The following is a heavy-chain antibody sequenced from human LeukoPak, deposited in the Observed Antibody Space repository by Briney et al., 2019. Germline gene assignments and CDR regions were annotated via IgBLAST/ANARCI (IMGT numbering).Heavy chain of an antibody. CDR2: IGGRGGST. CDR1: GFTFSSFS. J-gene: IGHJ5*02. D-gene: IGHD3-22*01. Sequence: GGSLRLSCAASGFTFSSFSMNWVRQAPGKGLDWVSSIGGRGGSTYYADSVKGRFTISRDNSKNTLYLQMNTLRAEDTAVYYCATDGYYDNSGFSNWFDPWGQGTLVTVSS. CDR3: ATDGYYDNSGFSNWFDP. V-gene: IGHV3-23*01.